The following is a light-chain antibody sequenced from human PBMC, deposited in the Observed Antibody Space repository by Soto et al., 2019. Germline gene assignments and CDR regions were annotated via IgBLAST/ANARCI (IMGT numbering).Light chain of an antibody. V-gene: IGKV1-39*01. CDR1: QSVSSY. Sequence: DIQMTQSPSPLSASVGDRVDITCRTSQSVSSYLNWYQAKPGKAPKLLIYEASSLESGVPSRFSGSGSGTDFTLTISSLQPEDSATYYCHQRYSTPPFTFGPGTRVDI. J-gene: IGKJ3*01. CDR3: HQRYSTPPFT. CDR2: EAS.